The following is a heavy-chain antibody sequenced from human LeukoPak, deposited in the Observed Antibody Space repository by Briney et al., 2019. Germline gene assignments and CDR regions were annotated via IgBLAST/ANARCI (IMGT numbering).Heavy chain of an antibody. CDR2: ISISGSKT. CDR3: ANEIRPNDY. V-gene: IGHV3-23*01. Sequence: GGSLRLSCVASEFIFSNYWMSWVRQAPGKGLEWVSAISISGSKTYYADSVKGRFTISRDNSKNTLYLQMNSLRAEDTAVYYCANEIRPNDYWGQGTQVTVSS. D-gene: IGHD4-17*01. J-gene: IGHJ4*02. CDR1: EFIFSNYW.